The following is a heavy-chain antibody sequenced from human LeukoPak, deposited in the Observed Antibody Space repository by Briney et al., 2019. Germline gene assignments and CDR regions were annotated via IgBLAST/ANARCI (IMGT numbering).Heavy chain of an antibody. CDR3: ARDLSSGWYNRPDY. J-gene: IGHJ4*02. CDR2: ISTYNGST. D-gene: IGHD6-19*01. V-gene: IGHV1-18*01. CDR1: GYTFTSYG. Sequence: ASVKVSCKTSGYTFTSYGISWVRQAPGQGLEWMGWISTYNGSTNYAQMLQGRVTMTTDTSTSTAYMELRSLKSDDTAVYYCARDLSSGWYNRPDYWGQGTLVTVSS.